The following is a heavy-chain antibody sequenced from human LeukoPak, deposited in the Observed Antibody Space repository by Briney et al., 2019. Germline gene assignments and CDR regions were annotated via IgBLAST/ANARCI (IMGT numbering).Heavy chain of an antibody. V-gene: IGHV1-69*13. Sequence: ASVKVSCKASGYTFTGYYMHWVRQAPGQGLEWMGGIIPIFGTANYAQKFQGRVTITADESTSTAYMELSSLRSEDTAVYYCARDIDAFDIWGQGTMVTVSS. CDR1: GYTFTGYY. J-gene: IGHJ3*02. CDR2: IIPIFGTA. D-gene: IGHD1-26*01. CDR3: ARDIDAFDI.